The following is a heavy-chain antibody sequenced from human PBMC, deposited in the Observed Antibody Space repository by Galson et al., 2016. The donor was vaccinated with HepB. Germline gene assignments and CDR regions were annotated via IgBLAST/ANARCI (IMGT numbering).Heavy chain of an antibody. CDR1: GFTFSNYA. CDR3: VKDGGNYYDASGLFYFYQ. J-gene: IGHJ1*01. CDR2: ITGSADNT. D-gene: IGHD3-22*01. Sequence: SLRLSCAASGFTFSNYAMSWVRQSPARGLEWVSSITGSADNTYYADSVKGRFTISRDSSKNTLYLQMNSLRAEDTTVYYCVKDGGNYYDASGLFYFYQRGQGTLVTVSS. V-gene: IGHV3-23*01.